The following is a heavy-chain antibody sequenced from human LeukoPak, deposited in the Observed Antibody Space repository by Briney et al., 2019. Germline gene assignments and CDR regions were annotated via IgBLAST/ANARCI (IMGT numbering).Heavy chain of an antibody. CDR1: GTTFSRSA. CDR3: ARDDGSATLGFDS. V-gene: IGHV1-69*05. D-gene: IGHD1-26*01. J-gene: IGHJ4*02. Sequence: SVKVSCKASGTTFSRSAIRWVRQAPGQGLDWIGGVIPILGTTNYAQKFQDRVSITTDESTSTAYMEVSSLRSVDTAVYFCARDDGSATLGFDSWGQGTLVTVSS. CDR2: VIPILGTT.